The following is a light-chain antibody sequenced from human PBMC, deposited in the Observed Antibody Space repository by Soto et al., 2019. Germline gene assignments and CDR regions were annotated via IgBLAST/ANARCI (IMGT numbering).Light chain of an antibody. CDR1: ESVSTK. CDR3: QQCTNWPLT. Sequence: EIVLTQSQATLAFSPWYGATIYCRASESVSTKVAWYQQKSGQAPRLLIYGASTRATGIPDRFSGSGSGTEFTLTISSPQSEDFAVYYCQQCTNWPLTFGGGTKVDIK. CDR2: GAS. J-gene: IGKJ4*01. V-gene: IGKV3-15*01.